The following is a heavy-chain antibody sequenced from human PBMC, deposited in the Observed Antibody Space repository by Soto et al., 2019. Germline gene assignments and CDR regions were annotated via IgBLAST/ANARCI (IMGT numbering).Heavy chain of an antibody. CDR3: ASAYCSGGSCQFDY. CDR1: GGSISSYY. Sequence: SETLYLTCTVSGGSISSYYWSWIRQPPGKGLEWIGYIYYSGSTNYNPSLKSRVTISVDTSKNQFSLRLSSVTAADTAVYYCASAYCSGGSCQFDYWGQGTQVTVSS. V-gene: IGHV4-59*01. D-gene: IGHD2-15*01. CDR2: IYYSGST. J-gene: IGHJ4*02.